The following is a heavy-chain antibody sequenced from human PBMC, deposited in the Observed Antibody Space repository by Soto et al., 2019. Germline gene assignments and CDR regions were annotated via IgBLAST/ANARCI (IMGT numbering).Heavy chain of an antibody. Sequence: SETLSLTCAVPGGSISSGGYSWSWIRQPPGKGLEWIGYIYHSGSTYYNSSLKSRVTISVDRSKNQFSLKLSSVTAADTAVHYCARVPTPWGQGTLVTVSS. CDR3: ARVPTP. CDR2: IYHSGST. J-gene: IGHJ5*02. D-gene: IGHD2-2*01. CDR1: GGSISSGGYS. V-gene: IGHV4-30-2*01.